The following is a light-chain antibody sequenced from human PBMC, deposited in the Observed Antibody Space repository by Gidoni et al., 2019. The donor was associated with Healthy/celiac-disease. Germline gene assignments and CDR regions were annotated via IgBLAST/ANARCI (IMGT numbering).Light chain of an antibody. Sequence: QSVLTQPPSVSGAPGQRVTISCTGSSSKIGAGYDVHWYQQLLGTAPKLLIYANSNRPSGVPDRFSGSKSGTSASLAITGLQAEDEADYYCQSYDSSLSGGSRVFGGGTKLTVL. V-gene: IGLV1-40*01. CDR3: QSYDSSLSGGSRV. J-gene: IGLJ3*02. CDR2: ANS. CDR1: SSKIGAGYD.